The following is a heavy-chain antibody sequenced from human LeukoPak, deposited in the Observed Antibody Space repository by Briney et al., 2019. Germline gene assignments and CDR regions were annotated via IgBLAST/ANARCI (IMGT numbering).Heavy chain of an antibody. D-gene: IGHD3-10*01. J-gene: IGHJ5*02. CDR1: GFTFNSYG. Sequence: HSGGSLRLSCAASGFTFNSYGMHWVRQAPGKGLEWVANINQDGSGKSYVDSVKGRFTISRDNAKNSLYLQMNGLRADDTAVYYCARTQLNGSRASWGQGTLVTVSS. CDR2: INQDGSGK. CDR3: ARTQLNGSRAS. V-gene: IGHV3-7*01.